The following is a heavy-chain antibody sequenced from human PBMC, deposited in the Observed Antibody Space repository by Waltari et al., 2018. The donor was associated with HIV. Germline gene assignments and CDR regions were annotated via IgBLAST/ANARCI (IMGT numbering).Heavy chain of an antibody. J-gene: IGHJ4*02. D-gene: IGHD6-19*01. CDR3: ARDQGGIAVAGTPGDY. CDR2: INPNSGGT. Sequence: QVQLVQSGAEVKKPGASVKVSCKASGYTFTGYYMHWVRQAPRQGLEWMGWINPNSGGTNYAQKFQGRVTMTRDTSISTAYMELSRLRSDDTAVYYCARDQGGIAVAGTPGDYWGQGTLVTVSS. CDR1: GYTFTGYY. V-gene: IGHV1-2*02.